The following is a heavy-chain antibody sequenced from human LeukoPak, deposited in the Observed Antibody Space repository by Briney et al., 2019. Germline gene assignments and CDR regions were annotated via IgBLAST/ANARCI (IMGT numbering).Heavy chain of an antibody. J-gene: IGHJ4*02. CDR1: GYSFTSYW. D-gene: IGHD3-16*01. Sequence: KISCKGSGYSFTSYWIGWVRQAPGQGLEWMGGIIPIFGTANYAQMFQGRVTIIADEPTTTVYMELSSLRSDDTAVYYCAREDGGLDNWGQGTLVTVSS. CDR2: IIPIFGTA. V-gene: IGHV1-69*01. CDR3: AREDGGLDN.